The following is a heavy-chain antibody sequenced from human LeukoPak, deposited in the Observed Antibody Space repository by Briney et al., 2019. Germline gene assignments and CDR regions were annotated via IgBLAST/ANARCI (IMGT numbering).Heavy chain of an antibody. J-gene: IGHJ4*02. CDR1: GFTFSSYA. Sequence: GGSLRLSCAASGFTFSSYAMSWVRRAPGKGLEWVSAISGTGGSTYYASSVKGRFTISRDNSKNTLYLQMNSLRAEDTAVYYCAKDVMIPRGWGQGTLVTVSS. CDR2: ISGTGGST. CDR3: AKDVMIPRG. D-gene: IGHD3-16*01. V-gene: IGHV3-23*01.